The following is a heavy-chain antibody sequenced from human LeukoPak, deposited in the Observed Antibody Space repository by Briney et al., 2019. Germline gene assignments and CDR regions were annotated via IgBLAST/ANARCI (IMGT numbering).Heavy chain of an antibody. D-gene: IGHD1-26*01. J-gene: IGHJ4*02. V-gene: IGHV1-18*01. CDR2: ISAYNGDT. CDR1: GYTFTSYG. Sequence: PEASVKVSCKASGYTFTSYGINWVRQAPGQGLEWMGWISAYNGDTNYAQKLQGRVTMTTDTSTSTAYMELRSLRSDDTAVYYCARAGSGSVRGPGPFCRYWGQGTLVTVSS. CDR3: ARAGSGSVRGPGPFCRY.